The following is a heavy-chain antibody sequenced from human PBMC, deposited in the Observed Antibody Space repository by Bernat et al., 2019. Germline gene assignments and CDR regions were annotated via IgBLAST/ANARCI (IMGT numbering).Heavy chain of an antibody. CDR1: GFTFSSYG. CDR2: IWYDGSNK. CDR3: ARDRDHRPFDY. Sequence: QVQLVESGGGVVQPGRSLRLSCAASGFTFSSYGMHWVRQAPGKGLEWVAVIWYDGSNKYYADSVKGRFTISRDNSKNTVYLQMNSLRAEDTAVYYCARDRDHRPFDYWGQGTLVTVSS. V-gene: IGHV3-33*01. J-gene: IGHJ4*02.